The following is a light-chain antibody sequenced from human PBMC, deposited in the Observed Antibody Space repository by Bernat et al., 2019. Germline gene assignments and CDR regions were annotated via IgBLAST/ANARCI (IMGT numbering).Light chain of an antibody. Sequence: EVVTTQSPATVSASLGTTASLSCRASHSIGTNLAWYQQKLGQPPKLLIYGASTRAFNIPSRFSGSGSGTDFTLTIDTIESVDFAVYFCQQHDVWPPWSFGQGTRV. CDR1: HSIGTN. J-gene: IGKJ1*01. CDR3: QQHDVWPPWS. V-gene: IGKV3-15*01. CDR2: GAS.